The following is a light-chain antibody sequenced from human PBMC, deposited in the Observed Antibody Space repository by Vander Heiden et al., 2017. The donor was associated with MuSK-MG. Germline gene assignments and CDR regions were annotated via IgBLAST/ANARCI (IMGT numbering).Light chain of an antibody. V-gene: IGLV1-44*01. J-gene: IGLJ1*01. CDR1: SSNIGSNT. Sequence: QSVLTQPPSASGTPGQRVTISCSGSSSNIGSNTVSWYQQLPGTAPKLLIYSNNQRPSGVPDRFSGSKSGTSASLAISGLQSEDEADYYCAAWDDSLNGLVFGTGTKVTVL. CDR2: SNN. CDR3: AAWDDSLNGLV.